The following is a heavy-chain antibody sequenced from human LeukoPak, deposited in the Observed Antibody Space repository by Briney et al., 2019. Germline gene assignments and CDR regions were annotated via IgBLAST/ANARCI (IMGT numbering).Heavy chain of an antibody. V-gene: IGHV1-24*01. CDR3: ATLLWFGESVDY. J-gene: IGHJ4*02. Sequence: ASVKVSCKVSGYTLTELSMHWVRQAPGKGLEWMGGFDPEDGETIYAQKFQGRVTMTEDTSTDTAYMELSSLRSEDTAVYYCATLLWFGESVDYWGRGTLVTVSS. D-gene: IGHD3-10*01. CDR1: GYTLTELS. CDR2: FDPEDGET.